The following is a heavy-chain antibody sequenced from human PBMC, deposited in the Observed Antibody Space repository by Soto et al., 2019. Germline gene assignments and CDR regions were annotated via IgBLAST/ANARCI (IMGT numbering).Heavy chain of an antibody. V-gene: IGHV1-18*01. CDR1: GYTFTTYG. Sequence: ASVKVSCKASGYTFTTYGISWVRQAPGQGLEWMGWISAYNGNTDYAQKFQGRVTMTTDTSTSTVYMELRSLRSDDTAVYYCARDSRIYDSSGLLFDYWGQGTLVTVSS. J-gene: IGHJ4*02. D-gene: IGHD3-22*01. CDR3: ARDSRIYDSSGLLFDY. CDR2: ISAYNGNT.